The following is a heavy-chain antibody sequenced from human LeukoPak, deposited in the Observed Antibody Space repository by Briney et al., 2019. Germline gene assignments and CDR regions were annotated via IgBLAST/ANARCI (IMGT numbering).Heavy chain of an antibody. Sequence: GGSLRLSCAASGFTFDDYAMHWVRQAPGKGLEWVSGINWNGGNTGYVDSVKGRFTISRDNAKNSLYLQMNNLRAEDTALYYCARGRGSGWYEGNYFDYWGQGTLVTVSS. D-gene: IGHD6-19*01. V-gene: IGHV3-20*04. CDR1: GFTFDDYA. J-gene: IGHJ4*02. CDR3: ARGRGSGWYEGNYFDY. CDR2: INWNGGNT.